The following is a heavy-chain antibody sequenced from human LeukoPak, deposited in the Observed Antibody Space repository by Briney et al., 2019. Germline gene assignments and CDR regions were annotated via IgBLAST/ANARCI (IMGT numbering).Heavy chain of an antibody. D-gene: IGHD6-13*01. Sequence: ASVKVSCKVSGYTLTELSMHWVRQAPGKGLEWMGGFDPEDGETIYAQKFQGRVTTTEDTSTDTAYMELSSLRSEDTAVYYCATAVAAGTFDYWGQGTLVTVSS. J-gene: IGHJ4*02. CDR1: GYTLTELS. V-gene: IGHV1-24*01. CDR3: ATAVAAGTFDY. CDR2: FDPEDGET.